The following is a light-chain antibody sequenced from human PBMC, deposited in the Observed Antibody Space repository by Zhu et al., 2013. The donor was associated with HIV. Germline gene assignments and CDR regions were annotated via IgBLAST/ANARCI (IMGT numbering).Light chain of an antibody. CDR3: QVWDSSSGHVV. Sequence: SYELTQAPSEPVAPGKTARITCGGDNIGSKSVHWYQQKPGQAPVVVIFDDVARPSGISERFSGFTSGNRATLTISRVEAGDEADYFCQVWDSSSGHVVFGGGTKLIVV. CDR1: NIGSKS. CDR2: DDV. V-gene: IGLV3-21*04. J-gene: IGLJ2*01.